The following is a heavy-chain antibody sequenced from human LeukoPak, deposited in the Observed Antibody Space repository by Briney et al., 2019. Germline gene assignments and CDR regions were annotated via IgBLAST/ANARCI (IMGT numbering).Heavy chain of an antibody. V-gene: IGHV1-2*02. Sequence: ASVKLSCKASGYTFTGYYMHWVRQAPGQGLEWMGWINPNSGDTNYAQKVQGRVTMTRDTSISTAYMELSRLRTDDTAVYYCAREDWNGGYWGQGTLVTVSS. CDR3: AREDWNGGY. D-gene: IGHD1-1*01. CDR2: INPNSGDT. CDR1: GYTFTGYY. J-gene: IGHJ4*02.